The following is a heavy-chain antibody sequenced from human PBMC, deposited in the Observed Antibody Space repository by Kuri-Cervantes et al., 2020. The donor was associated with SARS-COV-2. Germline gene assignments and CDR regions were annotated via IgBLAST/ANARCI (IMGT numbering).Heavy chain of an antibody. CDR2: ISAYNGNT. V-gene: IGHV1-18*04. CDR1: GYTFTSYG. J-gene: IGHJ6*02. CDR3: ANLREVEYYGMDV. Sequence: ASVKVSCKASGYTFTSYGISWVRQAPGQGLEWMGWISAYNGNTNYAQKLQGRVTMTTDTSTSTAYMELSSLRSEDTAVYYCANLREVEYYGMDVWGQGTTVTVSS. D-gene: IGHD1-26*01.